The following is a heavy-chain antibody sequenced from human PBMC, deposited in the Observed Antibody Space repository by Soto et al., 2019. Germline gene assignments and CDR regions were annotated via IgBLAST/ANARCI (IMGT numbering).Heavy chain of an antibody. D-gene: IGHD4-17*01. CDR3: AKSLRMSYYYGMDV. CDR1: GFTFSSYA. CDR2: ISGSGGST. Sequence: PGGSLRLSCAASGFTFSSYAMSWVRQAPGKGLEWVSAISGSGGSTYYADSVKGRFTISRDNSKNTLYLQMNSLRAEDTAVYYCAKSLRMSYYYGMDVWGQGTTVTVSS. V-gene: IGHV3-23*01. J-gene: IGHJ6*02.